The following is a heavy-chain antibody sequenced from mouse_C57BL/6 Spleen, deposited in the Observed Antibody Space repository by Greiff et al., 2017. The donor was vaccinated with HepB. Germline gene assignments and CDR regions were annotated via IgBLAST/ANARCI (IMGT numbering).Heavy chain of an antibody. Sequence: EVQLQQSGPELVKPGASVKISCKVSGYSFTGYYMNWVKQSPGKSLEWIGEIIPNTGGTTYNQKFKAKDTLTVNKSSSTAYMQLKSLTSEDSAVYDSARAASANAPWFAYWGQGTLVTVSA. CDR2: IIPNTGGT. J-gene: IGHJ3*01. CDR1: GYSFTGYY. V-gene: IGHV1-42*01. CDR3: ARAASANAPWFAY.